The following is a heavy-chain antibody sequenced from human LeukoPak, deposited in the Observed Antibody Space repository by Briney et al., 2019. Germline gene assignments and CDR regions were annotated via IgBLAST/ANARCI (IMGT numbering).Heavy chain of an antibody. CDR1: GFRFGGYF. D-gene: IGHD3-22*01. V-gene: IGHV3-11*04. Sequence: PGGSLRLSCAASGFRFGGYFMSWVRQAPGKGPEWISYIGSTGKTIYYIDSVQGRFTISRDNAKNSLYLQMNSLRAEDTAVYYCARDQYYYDSSGYHYWGQGTLVTVSS. J-gene: IGHJ4*02. CDR3: ARDQYYYDSSGYHY. CDR2: IGSTGKTI.